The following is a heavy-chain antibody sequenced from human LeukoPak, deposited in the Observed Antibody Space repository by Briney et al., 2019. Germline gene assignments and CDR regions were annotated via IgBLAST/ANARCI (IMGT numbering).Heavy chain of an antibody. CDR2: IHFDGNVK. CDR1: GFTFSTSA. D-gene: IGHD3-16*01. Sequence: GGSLRLSCAASGFTFSTSAMHWVRQAPGKGLAWVSLIHFDGNVKNYADSVKGRFTISRDNSKNTLYLQMNSLRPEDTAVYFCVNDAGVMLRGPLDSWGLGTLVTVSS. CDR3: VNDAGVMLRGPLDS. V-gene: IGHV3-30*02. J-gene: IGHJ4*02.